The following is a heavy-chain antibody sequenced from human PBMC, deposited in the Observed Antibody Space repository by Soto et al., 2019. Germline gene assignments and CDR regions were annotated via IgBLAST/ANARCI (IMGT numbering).Heavy chain of an antibody. Sequence: QVQLVQSGAEVKKPGASVIVSCKAPGYTFGSYGVHWVRQAPGQRLEWMGWISAGSGDTRYSQHFQDRVTVMKDTAATTVFMELRSLRSEDTAVYYCARDVGFGAYGPGIRGMDVWGQGTTVTVSS. CDR3: ARDVGFGAYGPGIRGMDV. V-gene: IGHV1-3*01. D-gene: IGHD4-17*01. CDR2: ISAGSGDT. CDR1: GYTFGSYG. J-gene: IGHJ6*02.